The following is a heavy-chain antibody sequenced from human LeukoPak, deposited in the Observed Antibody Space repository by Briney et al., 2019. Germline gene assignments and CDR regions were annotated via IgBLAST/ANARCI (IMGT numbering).Heavy chain of an antibody. CDR3: ATRYYDILTGYYEEYYFAY. D-gene: IGHD3-9*01. CDR2: IIPIFGTA. J-gene: IGHJ4*02. CDR1: GGTFSSYA. Sequence: ASVKVSCKASGGTFSSYAISWVRQAPGQGLEWMGGIIPIFGTANYAQKFQGRVTITADKSTSTAYMELSSLRSEDTAVYYCATRYYDILTGYYEEYYFAYWGQGTLVTVSS. V-gene: IGHV1-69*06.